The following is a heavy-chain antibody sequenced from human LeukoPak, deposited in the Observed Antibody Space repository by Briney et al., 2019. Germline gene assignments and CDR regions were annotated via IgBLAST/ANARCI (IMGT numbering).Heavy chain of an antibody. CDR3: AKASSAGDSSSWNY. Sequence: GGSLRLPCAASGFTFSSYGMHWVRQAPGKGLEWVAFIRYDGSNKYYADSVKGRFTISRDNSKKTLHLQMNSLRAEDTAIYYCAKASSAGDSSSWNYWGQGILVTVSS. CDR2: IRYDGSNK. CDR1: GFTFSSYG. J-gene: IGHJ4*02. D-gene: IGHD6-13*01. V-gene: IGHV3-30*02.